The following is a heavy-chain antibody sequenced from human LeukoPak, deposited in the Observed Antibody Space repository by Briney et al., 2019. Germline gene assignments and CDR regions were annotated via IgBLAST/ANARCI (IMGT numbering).Heavy chain of an antibody. Sequence: SETLSLTSTVSGGSISSYYWSWIRQPAGKGLEWIGRIYTSGSTNYNPSLKSRVTMSVDTSKNQFSLKLSSVTAADTAVYYCAGEVDQLLNYYYGMDVWGQGTTVTVSS. V-gene: IGHV4-4*07. J-gene: IGHJ6*02. CDR3: AGEVDQLLNYYYGMDV. CDR2: IYTSGST. D-gene: IGHD2-2*01. CDR1: GGSISSYY.